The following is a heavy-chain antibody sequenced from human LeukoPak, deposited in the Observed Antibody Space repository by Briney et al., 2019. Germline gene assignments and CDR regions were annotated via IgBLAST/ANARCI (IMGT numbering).Heavy chain of an antibody. V-gene: IGHV3-7*01. J-gene: IGHJ5*02. CDR3: ARVDYGDYGWFDP. Sequence: GRSLRLSCAASGFTFSSYWMSWVRQAPGKGLEWVANIKQDGSEKYYVDSVKGRFTISRDNAKNSLYLQMNSLRAEDTAVYYCARVDYGDYGWFDPWGQGTLVTVSS. CDR1: GFTFSSYW. CDR2: IKQDGSEK. D-gene: IGHD4-17*01.